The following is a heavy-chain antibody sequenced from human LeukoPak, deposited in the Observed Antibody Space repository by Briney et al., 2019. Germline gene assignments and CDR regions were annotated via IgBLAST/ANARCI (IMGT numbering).Heavy chain of an antibody. J-gene: IGHJ4*02. CDR1: GFTFTNAW. D-gene: IGHD1-1*01. V-gene: IGHV3-15*01. CDR3: ADRYNWNDLAY. CDR2: ISSKYDGGTT. Sequence: PGGSLRLSCAASGFTFTNAWMSWVRQAPGKGQEWVGRISSKYDGGTTDYAAPVTGRFTLSRDDSQNPLYLQMNSLKTEDRAVYYCADRYNWNDLAYWGQGTLVSVSS.